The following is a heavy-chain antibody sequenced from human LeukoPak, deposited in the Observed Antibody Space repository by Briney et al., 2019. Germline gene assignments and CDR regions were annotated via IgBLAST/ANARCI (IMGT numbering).Heavy chain of an antibody. D-gene: IGHD6-19*01. CDR2: IYYSGST. Sequence: SETLSLTCTVSGGSISSYYWSWIRQPPGKGLEWIGSIYYSGSTYYNPSLKSRVTISVDTSKNQFSLKLSSVTAADTAVYYCARRDSSGWPYYSDYWGQGTLVTVSS. V-gene: IGHV4-59*05. CDR3: ARRDSSGWPYYSDY. J-gene: IGHJ4*02. CDR1: GGSISSYY.